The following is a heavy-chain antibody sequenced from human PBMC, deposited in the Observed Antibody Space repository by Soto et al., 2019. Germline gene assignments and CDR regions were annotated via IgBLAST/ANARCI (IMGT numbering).Heavy chain of an antibody. CDR1: GYTFTGYY. Sequence: GASVKVSCKASGYTFTGYYMHWVRQAPGQGLEWMGWINPNSGGTNYAQKFQGWVTMTRDTSISTAYMELSRLRSDDTAVYYCARVLIAAAGFGGYYYFDYWGQGTPVTVSS. CDR3: ARVLIAAAGFGGYYYFDY. D-gene: IGHD6-13*01. CDR2: INPNSGGT. V-gene: IGHV1-2*04. J-gene: IGHJ4*02.